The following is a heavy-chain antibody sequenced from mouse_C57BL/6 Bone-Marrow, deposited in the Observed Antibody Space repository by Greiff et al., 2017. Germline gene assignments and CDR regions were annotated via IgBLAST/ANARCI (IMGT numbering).Heavy chain of an antibody. J-gene: IGHJ4*01. CDR1: GFTFTGYW. V-gene: IGHV1-9*01. CDR2: ILPGCGST. CDR3: ARGVYYYGSSHSYYAMDY. D-gene: IGHD1-1*01. Sequence: VQLQQSGAELMKPGASVKLSCKATGFTFTGYWIEWVKQRPGHGLEWIGEILPGCGSTNYNEKFNGKATFTADTSSNTSYMQLSSLTTEDTAIYYCARGVYYYGSSHSYYAMDYWGQGTSVTVSS.